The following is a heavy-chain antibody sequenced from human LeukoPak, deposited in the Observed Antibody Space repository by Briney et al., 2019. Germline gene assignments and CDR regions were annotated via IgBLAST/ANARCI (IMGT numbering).Heavy chain of an antibody. CDR1: GFTFSSYW. D-gene: IGHD2-21*02. CDR2: INSGGSST. Sequence: GGSLRLFCAASGFTFSSYWMHWVRQAPGKGLVWVSRINSGGSSTSYADSVKGRFTISRDNAKNTLYLQMSSPRAEDTAVYYCAREPAYCGGDCSVVFDYWGQGTLVTVSS. CDR3: AREPAYCGGDCSVVFDY. J-gene: IGHJ4*02. V-gene: IGHV3-74*01.